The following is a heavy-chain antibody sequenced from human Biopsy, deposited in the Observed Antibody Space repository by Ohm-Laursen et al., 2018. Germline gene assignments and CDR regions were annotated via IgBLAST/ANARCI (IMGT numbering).Heavy chain of an antibody. D-gene: IGHD4-23*01. J-gene: IGHJ4*02. V-gene: IGHV4-59*11. CDR2: ISYTGYT. Sequence: SDTLSLTCTASGGSFTGHNWSWIRQPPGMGLEWIGHISYTGYTSYNASLKSRVTITVDTPRNHFSLRLSSLTAADTAVYYCARGSNDFGGLYFPRWGQGTLLTVSS. CDR3: ARGSNDFGGLYFPR. CDR1: GGSFTGHN.